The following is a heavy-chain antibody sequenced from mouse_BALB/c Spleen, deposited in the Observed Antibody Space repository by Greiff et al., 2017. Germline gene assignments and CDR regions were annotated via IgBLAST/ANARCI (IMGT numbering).Heavy chain of an antibody. CDR1: GFTFSDYY. CDR2: ISDGGSYT. J-gene: IGHJ3*01. V-gene: IGHV5-4*02. Sequence: VQLKESGGGLVKPGGSLKLSCAASGFTFSDYYMYWVRQTPEKRLEWVATISDGGSYTYYPDSVKGRFTISRDNAKNNLYLQMSSLKSEDTAMYYCARDRSPIHDDVLAYRGQGTLVTVSA. CDR3: ARDRSPIHDDVLAY. D-gene: IGHD2-12*01.